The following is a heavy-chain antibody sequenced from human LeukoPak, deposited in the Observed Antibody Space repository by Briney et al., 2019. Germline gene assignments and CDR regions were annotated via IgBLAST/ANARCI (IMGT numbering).Heavy chain of an antibody. J-gene: IGHJ5*02. D-gene: IGHD2-15*01. Sequence: GESLKISCKGSGYSFTNYWIGWVRQMPGKGLEWMGIIYPGDSDTRYSPSFQGQVTISADKSISTAYLQWSSLKASDTAMYYCARASGCSGGSCYSYLDPWGQGTLVTVSS. V-gene: IGHV5-51*01. CDR2: IYPGDSDT. CDR3: ARASGCSGGSCYSYLDP. CDR1: GYSFTNYW.